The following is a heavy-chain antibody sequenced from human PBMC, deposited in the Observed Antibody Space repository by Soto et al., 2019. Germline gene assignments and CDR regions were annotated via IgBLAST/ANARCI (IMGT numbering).Heavy chain of an antibody. CDR1: GFTFNKAW. CDR3: VTELWFGELLRPY. D-gene: IGHD3-10*01. V-gene: IGHV3-15*07. CDR2: IKSKTDGGTT. J-gene: IGHJ4*02. Sequence: GGSLRLSCAASGFTFNKAWMIWVRQAPGKGLEWVGRIKSKTDGGTTDYAAPVNGRLTISRDDSKNTLYLQMNSLKTEDTAVYYCVTELWFGELLRPYWGQGTLVTVS.